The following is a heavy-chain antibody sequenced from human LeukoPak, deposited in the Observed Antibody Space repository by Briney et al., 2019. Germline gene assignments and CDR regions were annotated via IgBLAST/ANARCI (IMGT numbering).Heavy chain of an antibody. V-gene: IGHV3-23*01. J-gene: IGHJ4*02. CDR1: GFTFSSYA. CDR3: AKDSSRGYSYGNFDY. Sequence: TGGSLRLSCAASGFTFSSYAMSWVRQAPGKGLEWASGISGSGGSTYYADSVKGRFTISRDNSKNTLYLQMNSLRAEDTAVYYCAKDSSRGYSYGNFDYWGQGTLVTVSS. D-gene: IGHD5-18*01. CDR2: ISGSGGST.